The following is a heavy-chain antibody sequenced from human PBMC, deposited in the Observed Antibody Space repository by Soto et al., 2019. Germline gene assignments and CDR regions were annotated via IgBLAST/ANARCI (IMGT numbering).Heavy chain of an antibody. Sequence: QVQLQESGPGLVKPSQTLSLTCAVSGGSISSGGYYWSWIRQHPGKGLEWIGYIYYSGSTYYNPYLKSRVTISVDTSKNQFFLNLSSVTDADTAVYYCARDPNPIFDTWGQGILVTVSS. V-gene: IGHV4-31*11. D-gene: IGHD3-3*01. CDR3: ARDPNPIFDT. CDR2: IYYSGST. J-gene: IGHJ5*02. CDR1: GGSISSGGYY.